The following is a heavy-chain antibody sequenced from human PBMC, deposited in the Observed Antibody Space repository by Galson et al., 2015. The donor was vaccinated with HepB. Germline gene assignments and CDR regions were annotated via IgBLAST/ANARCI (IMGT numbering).Heavy chain of an antibody. V-gene: IGHV3-23*01. D-gene: IGHD3-16*01. Sequence: SLTLSCAASGFTFSSYAMSWVRQSPGKGLEWVSLISGSGGTTDYADSVKGRFTISRDNSKNTLFLQMNSLRADDTAVYYCAKLGLRLGGDYWGQGTLVTVSS. CDR2: ISGSGGTT. J-gene: IGHJ4*02. CDR1: GFTFSSYA. CDR3: AKLGLRLGGDY.